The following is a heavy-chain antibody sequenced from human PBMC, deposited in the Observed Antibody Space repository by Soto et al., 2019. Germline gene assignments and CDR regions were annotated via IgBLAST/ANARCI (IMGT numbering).Heavy chain of an antibody. CDR1: GYTFTGYY. CDR3: AREWGPLGYSSDNYCFDY. V-gene: IGHV1-2*02. D-gene: IGHD6-25*01. J-gene: IGHJ4*02. Sequence: ASVKVSCKASGYTFTGYYMHWVRQAPGQGLEWMGWINPNSGGTNYAQKFQGRVTMTRDTSISTAYMELSRLRSDDTAVYYCAREWGPLGYSSDNYCFDYWGQGPLVTVYS. CDR2: INPNSGGT.